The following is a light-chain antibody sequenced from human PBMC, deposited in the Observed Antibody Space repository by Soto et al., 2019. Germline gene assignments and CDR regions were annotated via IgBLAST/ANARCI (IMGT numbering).Light chain of an antibody. Sequence: QSALTQPPSVSGAPGQRVTISCTGSSSKIGSVFDVSWYQHHPGKSPKLIIYDVTNLPSGVSNPFSGSKSGNTASLTISGLQPEDEADYYCSSYTTSNTRQIVFGTGTKVTVL. J-gene: IGLJ1*01. CDR3: SSYTTSNTRQIV. V-gene: IGLV2-14*03. CDR2: DVT. CDR1: SSKIGSVFD.